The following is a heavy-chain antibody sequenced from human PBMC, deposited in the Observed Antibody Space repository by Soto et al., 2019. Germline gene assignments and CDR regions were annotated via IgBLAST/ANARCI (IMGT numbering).Heavy chain of an antibody. CDR3: ARVIAVAGTYYYGMDV. D-gene: IGHD6-19*01. J-gene: IGHJ6*02. CDR2: IIAYNGNT. CDR1: GYTFTSYG. V-gene: IGHV1-18*04. Sequence: QVQLVQSGAEVKKPGASVKVSCKASGYTFTSYGISWVRQAPGQGLEGMGWIIAYNGNTNYAQKLQGRVTMTTDTSTSTAYMELRSLRSDDTAVYYCARVIAVAGTYYYGMDVWGQGTTVTVSS.